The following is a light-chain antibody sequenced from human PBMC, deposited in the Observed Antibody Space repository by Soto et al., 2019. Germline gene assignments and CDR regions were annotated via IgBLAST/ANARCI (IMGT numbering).Light chain of an antibody. CDR2: GAS. Sequence: EIVLTQSPGTLSLSPGETATLSCRASQTVSLNYLAWYQQRPGQAPRLLIYGASSRATGIPDRFSGSGSGTDFTLTISRLEPEDFAVYYCQQYGISPRTFGQGTKVESK. V-gene: IGKV3-20*01. CDR1: QTVSLNY. CDR3: QQYGISPRT. J-gene: IGKJ1*01.